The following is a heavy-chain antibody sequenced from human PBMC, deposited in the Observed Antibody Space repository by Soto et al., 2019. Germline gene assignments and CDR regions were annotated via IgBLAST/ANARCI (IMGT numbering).Heavy chain of an antibody. CDR1: GSTFSDYH. J-gene: IGHJ4*02. CDR3: ARELSYYFDY. Sequence: QVQLVESGGDLVKPGGSLRLSCAASGSTFSDYHMSWIRQAPGKGLEWVSYISKSGGTTYYADSVKGRFTISRDNAKKSLYLQMNSLRADDTAVYYCARELSYYFDYWGQGTLVTVSS. V-gene: IGHV3-11*01. CDR2: ISKSGGTT.